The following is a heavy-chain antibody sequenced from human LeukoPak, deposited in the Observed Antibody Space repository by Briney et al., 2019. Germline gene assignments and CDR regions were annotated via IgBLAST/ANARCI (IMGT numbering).Heavy chain of an antibody. D-gene: IGHD5-24*01. V-gene: IGHV3-48*03. CDR3: AREYSGSNYFDY. J-gene: IGHJ4*02. CDR1: GFNFSRYE. Sequence: PGGSLRLSCAAPGFNFSRYEMNWVRQPPGKGLEWVSYISDIPSTKYYADSVKGRFTVSRDNAKNSLYLQMNSLRAEDTAVYYCAREYSGSNYFDYWGQGTLVTVSS. CDR2: ISDIPSTK.